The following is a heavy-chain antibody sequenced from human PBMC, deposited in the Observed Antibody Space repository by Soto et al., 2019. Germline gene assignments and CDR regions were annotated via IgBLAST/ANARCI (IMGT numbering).Heavy chain of an antibody. Sequence: GASVKVSCKTSGYTFTKYDITWVRQATGQGLEWMGWISAYNGNTNYAQKLQGRVAMTTDTSTSTAYMELRSLRSDDTAVYYCARALSGSGYDAYYYYGMDVWGQGTTVTVSS. D-gene: IGHD5-12*01. CDR1: GYTFTKYD. CDR2: ISAYNGNT. CDR3: ARALSGSGYDAYYYYGMDV. V-gene: IGHV1-18*01. J-gene: IGHJ6*02.